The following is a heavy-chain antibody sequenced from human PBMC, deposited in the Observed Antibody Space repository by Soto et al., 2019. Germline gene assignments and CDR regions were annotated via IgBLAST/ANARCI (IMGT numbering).Heavy chain of an antibody. D-gene: IGHD3-3*01. J-gene: IGHJ6*02. CDR3: ARAYRITIFGVAPWDYYYGMDV. Sequence: QVQLVQSGAEVKKPGASVKVSCKASGYTFTGYYMHWVRQAPGQGLEWMGWINPNSGGTNYAQKFKGWVTMPRDPSISTAYMGLSRLRSDDTAVYYCARAYRITIFGVAPWDYYYGMDVWGQGTTVTVSS. CDR1: GYTFTGYY. V-gene: IGHV1-2*04. CDR2: INPNSGGT.